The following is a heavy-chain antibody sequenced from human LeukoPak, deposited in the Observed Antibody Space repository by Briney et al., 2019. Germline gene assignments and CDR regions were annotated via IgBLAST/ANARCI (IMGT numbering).Heavy chain of an antibody. CDR1: GFTFSSYS. Sequence: PGGSLRLSCAASGFTFSSYSMNWVRQAPGKGLEWVSSISSSSSYIYYADSVKGRFTISRDNAKNSLYLKMNSLRAEDTAVYYCARDRYCSGGSCYIWFDPWGQGTLVTVSS. J-gene: IGHJ5*02. V-gene: IGHV3-21*01. CDR3: ARDRYCSGGSCYIWFDP. CDR2: ISSSSSYI. D-gene: IGHD2-15*01.